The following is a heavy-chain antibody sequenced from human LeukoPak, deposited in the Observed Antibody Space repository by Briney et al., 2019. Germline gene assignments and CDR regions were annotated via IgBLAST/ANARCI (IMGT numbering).Heavy chain of an antibody. V-gene: IGHV3-30*02. Sequence: PGGSLRLSCAASGFTFSSYGMHWVRQAPGKGLEWVAFTRYDGSNKYYADSVKGRFTISRDNSKNTLYLQMNSLRAEDTAVYYCAKDRRRFLETNAFDIWGQGTMVTVSS. CDR1: GFTFSSYG. CDR3: AKDRRRFLETNAFDI. D-gene: IGHD3-3*01. J-gene: IGHJ3*02. CDR2: TRYDGSNK.